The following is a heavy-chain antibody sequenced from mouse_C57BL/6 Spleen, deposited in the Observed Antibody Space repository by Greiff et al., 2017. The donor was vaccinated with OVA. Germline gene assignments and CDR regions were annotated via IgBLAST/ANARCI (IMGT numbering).Heavy chain of an antibody. Sequence: VQLQQPGAELVKPGASVTMSCKASGYTFTSYWITWVKQRPGQGLAWIGDIYPGSGSTNYNEKFKSKATLTVDTSSSTAYMQLSSLTSEDSAVYYCARPIYYGNFLFDYWGQGTTLTVSS. CDR3: ARPIYYGNFLFDY. CDR2: IYPGSGST. J-gene: IGHJ2*01. V-gene: IGHV1-55*01. D-gene: IGHD2-1*01. CDR1: GYTFTSYW.